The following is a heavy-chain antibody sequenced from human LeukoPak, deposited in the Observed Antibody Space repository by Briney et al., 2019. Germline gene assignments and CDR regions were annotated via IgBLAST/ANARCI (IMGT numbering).Heavy chain of an antibody. CDR2: ITSSSSYI. CDR1: GFTFSSYT. CDR3: AKDLGYGDYYFDY. V-gene: IGHV3-21*04. D-gene: IGHD4-17*01. J-gene: IGHJ4*02. Sequence: PGGSLRVSCAASGFTFSSYTMNWVRQAPGKGPEWVSSITSSSSYIYYADSVKGRFTISRDNSKNTLYLQMNSLRAEDTAVYYCAKDLGYGDYYFDYWGQGTLVTVSS.